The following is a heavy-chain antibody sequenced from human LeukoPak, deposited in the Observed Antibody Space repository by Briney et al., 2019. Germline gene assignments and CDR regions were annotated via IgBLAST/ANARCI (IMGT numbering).Heavy chain of an antibody. D-gene: IGHD1-26*01. V-gene: IGHV1-2*02. CDR3: ARDSGSYYEVFAGTSRGFDY. CDR1: GYTFTGYY. CDR2: INPNSGGT. Sequence: GASVKVSCKASGYTFTGYYMHWVRQAPGQGLEWMGWINPNSGGTNYAQKFQGRVTMTRDTSINTAYMELSRLRSDDTAVYYCARDSGSYYEVFAGTSRGFDYWGQGTLVTVSS. J-gene: IGHJ4*02.